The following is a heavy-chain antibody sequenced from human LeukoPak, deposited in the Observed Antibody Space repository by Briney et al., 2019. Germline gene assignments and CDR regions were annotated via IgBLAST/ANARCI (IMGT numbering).Heavy chain of an antibody. Sequence: GASVKVSCKASGYTFTNYFIHWVRQAPGQGLQWMGIINPSGGSTNYAQKFQGRVTMTRGTSTSTAYMELSSLRSEDTAVYYCARYYYGSGSYYNNNWFDPWGQGTLVTVSS. CDR2: INPSGGST. J-gene: IGHJ5*02. CDR3: ARYYYGSGSYYNNNWFDP. V-gene: IGHV1-46*01. D-gene: IGHD3-10*01. CDR1: GYTFTNYF.